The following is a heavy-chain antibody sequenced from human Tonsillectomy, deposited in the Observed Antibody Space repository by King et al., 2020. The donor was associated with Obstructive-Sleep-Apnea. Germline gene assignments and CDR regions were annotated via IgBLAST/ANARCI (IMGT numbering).Heavy chain of an antibody. D-gene: IGHD4-11*01. CDR1: GFTFKNYM. CDR3: TKDTGNYRGFEY. CDR2: IIWDGTSR. Sequence: VQLVESGGAVVQPGGSLRISCAASGFTFKNYMMHWVRQPPGKGLEWVSLIIWDGTSRLYADSLRGRFTISRDNSKNALFLQMDSLGTEDGALYFCTKDTGNYRGFEYWGQGTLVTVSS. J-gene: IGHJ4*02. V-gene: IGHV3-43*01.